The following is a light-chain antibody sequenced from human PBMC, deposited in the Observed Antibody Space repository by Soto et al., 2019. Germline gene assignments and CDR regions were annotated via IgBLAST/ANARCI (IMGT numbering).Light chain of an antibody. Sequence: IQMTQSPSSLSASVGDRVTITCRASQGIRSELNWYQQKPGKAPKLLIYDASNLETGVPSRFSGTGSGTDFTFTISTLQPEDIGTYYCQQYDHLPITFGQGTRLEIK. CDR1: QGIRSE. CDR3: QQYDHLPIT. J-gene: IGKJ5*01. V-gene: IGKV1-33*01. CDR2: DAS.